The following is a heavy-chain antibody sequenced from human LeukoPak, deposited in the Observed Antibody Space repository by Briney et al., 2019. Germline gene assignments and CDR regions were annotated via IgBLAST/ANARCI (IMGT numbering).Heavy chain of an antibody. D-gene: IGHD3-16*01. CDR3: AKGTTFDAFDI. Sequence: GGSLRRSCAAAGFTFDNYAMLWVRQAPGKGLEWVSRISWNAGGIVYADSVKGRFTISRDNAKNSLYLQMNSLRAEDTALYYCAKGTTFDAFDIWGQGTMVTVSS. V-gene: IGHV3-9*01. CDR1: GFTFDNYA. J-gene: IGHJ3*02. CDR2: ISWNAGGI.